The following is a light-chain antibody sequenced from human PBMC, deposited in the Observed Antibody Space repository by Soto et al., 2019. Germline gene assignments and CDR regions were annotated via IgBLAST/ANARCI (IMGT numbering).Light chain of an antibody. CDR3: QQYGSSPRT. Sequence: EIVLTQSPGTLSLSPGERATLSCRASHSVSSSFLAGYQQKAGQAPRLLIYGASSRATGISDRFSGSGSGTDFTLTISRLEPEDFAVYYCQQYGSSPRTFGQGTKVDIK. CDR1: HSVSSSF. V-gene: IGKV3-20*01. CDR2: GAS. J-gene: IGKJ1*01.